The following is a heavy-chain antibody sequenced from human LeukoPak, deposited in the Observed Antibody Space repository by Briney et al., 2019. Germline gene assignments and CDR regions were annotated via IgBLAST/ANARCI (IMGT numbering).Heavy chain of an antibody. V-gene: IGHV4-39*07. CDR1: GGSISSSSYY. CDR2: IYYSGST. D-gene: IGHD3-3*01. CDR3: AIYDFWSGYYSVAFDI. Sequence: PSETLSLTCTVSGGSISSSSYYWGWIRQPPGKGLEWIGSIYYSGSTYYNPSLKSRVTISVDTSKNQFSLKLSSVTAADTAVYYCAIYDFWSGYYSVAFDIWGQGTMVTVSS. J-gene: IGHJ3*02.